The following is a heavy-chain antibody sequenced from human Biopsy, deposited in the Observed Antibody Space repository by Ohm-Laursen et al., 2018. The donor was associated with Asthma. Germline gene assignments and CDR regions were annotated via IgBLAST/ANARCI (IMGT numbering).Heavy chain of an antibody. V-gene: IGHV3-11*05. J-gene: IGHJ4*02. CDR1: GFTFSDYY. D-gene: IGHD3-10*01. CDR3: AKDERLYYGSDSKYMQPVPLGD. Sequence: SLRLSCTASGFTFSDYYMSWIRQAPGKGLEWISYINGKSNSIEYADSVKGRFTISRDKSENTLYLQMNSLRAKDTAVYYCAKDERLYYGSDSKYMQPVPLGDWGQGTLVIVSA. CDR2: INGKSNSI.